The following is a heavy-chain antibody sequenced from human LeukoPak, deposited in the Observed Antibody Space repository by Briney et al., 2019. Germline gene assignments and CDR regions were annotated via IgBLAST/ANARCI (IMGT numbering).Heavy chain of an antibody. V-gene: IGHV1-46*01. D-gene: IGHD3-9*01. J-gene: IGHJ4*02. Sequence: VASVKVSCKASGYTFTSYYMHWVRQAPGQGLEWMGIINPSGGSTSYAQKFQGRVTMTRDMSTSTVYMELSSLRSEDTAVYYCARAFWDILTGYQFDYWGQGTLVTVSS. CDR2: INPSGGST. CDR1: GYTFTSYY. CDR3: ARAFWDILTGYQFDY.